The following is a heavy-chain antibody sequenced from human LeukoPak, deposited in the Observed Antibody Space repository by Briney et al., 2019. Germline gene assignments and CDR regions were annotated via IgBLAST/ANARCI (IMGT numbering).Heavy chain of an antibody. J-gene: IGHJ6*02. Sequence: ASVKVSCKVSGYTLTELSMHWVRQAPGKGLEWMGGFDPEDGETIYAQKFQGRVTMTEDTSTDTAYVELSSLRSEDTAVYYCATGQQLVRRAYYYYGMDVWGQGTTVTVSS. CDR1: GYTLTELS. CDR2: FDPEDGET. CDR3: ATGQQLVRRAYYYYGMDV. V-gene: IGHV1-24*01. D-gene: IGHD6-13*01.